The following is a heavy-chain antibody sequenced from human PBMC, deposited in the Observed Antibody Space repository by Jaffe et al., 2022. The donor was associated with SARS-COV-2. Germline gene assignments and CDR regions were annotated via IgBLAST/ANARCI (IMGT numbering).Heavy chain of an antibody. D-gene: IGHD1-26*01. Sequence: EVQLVESGGGLVKPGGSLRLSCAASGFTFSSYSMNWVRQAPGKGLEWVSSISSSSSYIYYADSVKGRFTISRDNAKNSLYLQMNSLRAEDTAVYYCARAVGATDAFDIWGQGTMVTVSS. V-gene: IGHV3-21*01. CDR2: ISSSSSYI. CDR1: GFTFSSYS. J-gene: IGHJ3*02. CDR3: ARAVGATDAFDI.